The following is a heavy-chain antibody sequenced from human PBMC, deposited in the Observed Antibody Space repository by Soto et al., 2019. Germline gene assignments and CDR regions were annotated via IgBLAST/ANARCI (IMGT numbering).Heavy chain of an antibody. V-gene: IGHV4-4*09. CDR1: GASISSFC. CDR3: ARVGSKSFYYATDV. Sequence: QLQESGPGLVKPSETLSLTCTVSGASISSFCWTWIRQPPGQGLEWIGYICTGGTTKYNPSLKSRVTMSVDTSKTQFSLKLTSVTAADTAVHYCARVGSKSFYYATDVWGQGTTVTVSS. CDR2: ICTGGTT. J-gene: IGHJ6*02. D-gene: IGHD4-4*01.